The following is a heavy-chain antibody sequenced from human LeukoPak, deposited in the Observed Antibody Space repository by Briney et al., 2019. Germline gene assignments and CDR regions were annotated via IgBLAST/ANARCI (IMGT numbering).Heavy chain of an antibody. Sequence: KTGGSLRLSCAASGFTFSDYYMSWIRQAPGKGLEWVSYISSSGSTIYYADSVKGRFTISSDNAKNSVYLKMNSLRAEDTAVYYCARDWIGMDTITRYFDYWGQGTLVTVSS. CDR3: ARDWIGMDTITRYFDY. CDR2: ISSSGSTI. D-gene: IGHD5-24*01. V-gene: IGHV3-11*01. J-gene: IGHJ4*02. CDR1: GFTFSDYY.